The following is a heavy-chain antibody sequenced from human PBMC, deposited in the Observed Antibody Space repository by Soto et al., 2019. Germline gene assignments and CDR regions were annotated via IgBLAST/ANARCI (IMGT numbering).Heavy chain of an antibody. V-gene: IGHV3-48*02. CDR3: ARTNLGSGPAFDY. CDR2: ISSSSSII. CDR1: GFTFSSYS. J-gene: IGHJ4*02. Sequence: PVGSLRLSCAASGFTFSSYSMNWVRQAPGKGLEWVSYISSSSSIIYYADSVKGRFTISRDNAKNSLYLQMNSLRDEDTAVYYCARTNLGSGPAFDYWGQGTLVTVSS.